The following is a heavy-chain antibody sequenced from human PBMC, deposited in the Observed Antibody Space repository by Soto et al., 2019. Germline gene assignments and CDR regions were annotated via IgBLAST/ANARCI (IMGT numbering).Heavy chain of an antibody. CDR3: ARGTPYYSGYDRGTFDY. CDR1: GGSFSGYY. CDR2: INHSGST. D-gene: IGHD5-12*01. Sequence: PSETLSLTCAVYGGSFSGYYWSWIRQPPGKGLEWIGEINHSGSTNYNPSLKSRVTISVDTSKNQFSLKLSSVTAADTAVYYCARGTPYYSGYDRGTFDYWGQGTLVTVSS. J-gene: IGHJ4*02. V-gene: IGHV4-34*01.